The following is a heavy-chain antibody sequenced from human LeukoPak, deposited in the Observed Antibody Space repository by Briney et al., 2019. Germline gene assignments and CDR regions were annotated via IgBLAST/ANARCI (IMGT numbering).Heavy chain of an antibody. CDR1: GGSFSGYY. CDR2: INHSGST. CDR3: ARRPIVVVNRDGDDAFDI. Sequence: KASETLSLTCAVYGGSFSGYYWSWIRQPPGKGLEWIGEINHSGSTNYNPSLKSRVTISADTSKNQFSLKLSSVTAADTAVYYCARRPIVVVNRDGDDAFDIWGQGTMVTVSS. D-gene: IGHD3-22*01. J-gene: IGHJ3*02. V-gene: IGHV4-34*01.